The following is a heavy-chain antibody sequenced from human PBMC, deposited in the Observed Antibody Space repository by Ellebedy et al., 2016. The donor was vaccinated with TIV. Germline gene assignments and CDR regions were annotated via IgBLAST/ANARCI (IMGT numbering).Heavy chain of an antibody. CDR1: GFTFSPYA. J-gene: IGHJ4*02. CDR3: AKDRTHGDGYWVFDN. Sequence: GESLKISCAASGFTFSPYAMAWVPQAPGKGLELLSGIVGSGAQKYADSVKGRFTIPRDNSKRTVDLQMNSLRADDTAVYFCAKDRTHGDGYWVFDNWGQGTLVTVSS. CDR2: IVGSGA. D-gene: IGHD5-18*01. V-gene: IGHV3-23*01.